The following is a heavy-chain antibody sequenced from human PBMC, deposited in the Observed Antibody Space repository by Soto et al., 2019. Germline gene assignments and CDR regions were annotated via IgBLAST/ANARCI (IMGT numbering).Heavy chain of an antibody. CDR1: GGTFNRYT. CDR2: IIPIFGTA. J-gene: IGHJ6*02. D-gene: IGHD1-1*01. V-gene: IGHV1-69*01. Sequence: VQLVQSGAEVKKPGSSVKLSGKASGGTFNRYTISWVRQAPGQGVEWMGGIIPIFGTANYAQKFQGRVAIIADESTSAAYMELRSLRSEDTAVYYCALWGFRDGNNSKYNYSGMDVWGQGTTVTVSS. CDR3: ALWGFRDGNNSKYNYSGMDV.